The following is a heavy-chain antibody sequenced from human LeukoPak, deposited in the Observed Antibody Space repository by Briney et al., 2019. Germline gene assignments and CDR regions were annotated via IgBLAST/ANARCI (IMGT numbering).Heavy chain of an antibody. V-gene: IGHV3-30*18. CDR1: GFTFSSYG. Sequence: GGSLRLPCAASGFTFSSYGMHWVRQAPGKGLEWVAVISYDGSNKYYADSVKGRFTISRDNSKNTLYLQMNSLRAEDTAVYYRAKGDEAYGSGSYPLIDYWGQGTLVTVSS. D-gene: IGHD3-10*01. CDR2: ISYDGSNK. CDR3: AKGDEAYGSGSYPLIDY. J-gene: IGHJ4*02.